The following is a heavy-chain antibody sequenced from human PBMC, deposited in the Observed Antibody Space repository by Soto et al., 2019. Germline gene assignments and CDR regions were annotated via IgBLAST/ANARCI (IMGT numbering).Heavy chain of an antibody. D-gene: IGHD3-16*02. CDR3: AKGYRSFDY. CDR1: GFTFSTYF. J-gene: IGHJ4*02. V-gene: IGHV3-23*01. CDR2: ISGTGVST. Sequence: GGSLRLSCAASGFTFSTYFMTWVRQAPGKGLEWVSGISGTGVSTYYADSVKGRFTISRDNSKNTLYLQMNSLRAEDTAVYYCAKGYRSFDYWGQRTLVTVSS.